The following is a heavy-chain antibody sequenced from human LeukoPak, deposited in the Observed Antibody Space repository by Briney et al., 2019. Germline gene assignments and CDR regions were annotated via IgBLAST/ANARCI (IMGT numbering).Heavy chain of an antibody. CDR2: IDCSGST. V-gene: IGHV4-31*02. D-gene: IGHD2-21*02. Sequence: KGLEWIGYIDCSGSTYYNPSLKRRVTISVYTSKNQFSLKLSSVTAADTAVYYCAREDAHDCCESRGWFAPWGRGTLVSVSA. J-gene: IGHJ5*02. CDR3: AREDAHDCCESRGWFAP.